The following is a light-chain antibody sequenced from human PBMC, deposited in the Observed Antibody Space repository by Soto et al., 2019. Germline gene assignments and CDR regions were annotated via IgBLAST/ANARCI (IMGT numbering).Light chain of an antibody. V-gene: IGLV2-8*01. CDR3: SSYAGSNNFDV. J-gene: IGLJ1*01. CDR1: SSDVGGYNY. Sequence: QSALTQPPSASGSPGQSVTISCTGTSSDVGGYNYVSWCQQHPGKAPKLVIYEVTKRPSGVPDRFSGSKSGNTASLTVSGLQSEDEADYYCSSYAGSNNFDVFGPGTKLTVL. CDR2: EVT.